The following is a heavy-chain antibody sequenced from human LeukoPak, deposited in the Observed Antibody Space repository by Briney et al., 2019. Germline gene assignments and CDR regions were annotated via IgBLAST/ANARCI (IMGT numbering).Heavy chain of an antibody. CDR1: GGSFRGYY. D-gene: IGHD5-24*01. J-gene: IGHJ4*02. V-gene: IGHV4-34*01. CDR2: INRSGST. CDR3: ARGDGYNFDY. Sequence: TPSETLSLTCGAYGGSFRGYYWSWIRQPPGKGLEWIGEINRSGSTNYNPSLKSRVTISVDTSKNQFSLRLSSVTAADTAVYYCARGDGYNFDYWGQGTLVTVSS.